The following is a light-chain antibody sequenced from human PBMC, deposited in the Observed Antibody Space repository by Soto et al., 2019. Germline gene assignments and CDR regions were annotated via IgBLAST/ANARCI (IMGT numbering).Light chain of an antibody. Sequence: QSVLTQPASVSGSPGQSITISCTGTSSDVGGYNYVSWYQQHPGKAPKLMIYEVSNRPSGVSNRFSGSKSGNTASLTISGLQAEDEADYYCSSYTSSSTDCVLGNGTKVTV. CDR2: EVS. V-gene: IGLV2-14*01. J-gene: IGLJ1*01. CDR1: SSDVGGYNY. CDR3: SSYTSSSTDCV.